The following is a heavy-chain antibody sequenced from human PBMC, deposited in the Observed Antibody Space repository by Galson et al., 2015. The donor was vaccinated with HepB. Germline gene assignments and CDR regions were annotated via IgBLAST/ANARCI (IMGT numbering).Heavy chain of an antibody. CDR2: IKQDGSEK. V-gene: IGHV3-7*03. Sequence: SLRLSCAASGFTFSSYWMSWVRQAPGKGLEWVANIKQDGSEKYYVDSVKGRFTISRDNAKNSLYLQMNSLRAEDTAVYYCARVEYYGSGSPDYWGQGTLVTVSS. CDR3: ARVEYYGSGSPDY. D-gene: IGHD3-10*01. J-gene: IGHJ4*02. CDR1: GFTFSSYW.